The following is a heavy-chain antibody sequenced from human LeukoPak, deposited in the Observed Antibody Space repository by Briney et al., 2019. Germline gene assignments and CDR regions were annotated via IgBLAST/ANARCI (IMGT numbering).Heavy chain of an antibody. V-gene: IGHV1-18*01. CDR1: GYTFTSYG. J-gene: IGHJ5*02. CDR3: ARWGYCSSTSCSNWFDP. CDR2: ISAYNGYT. D-gene: IGHD2-2*01. Sequence: ASVNVSCKASGYTFTSYGISWVRQAPGQGLEWMGWISAYNGYTNYAQKLQGRVTMTTDTSTSTAYMELRSLRSDDTAVYYCARWGYCSSTSCSNWFDPWGQGTLVTVSS.